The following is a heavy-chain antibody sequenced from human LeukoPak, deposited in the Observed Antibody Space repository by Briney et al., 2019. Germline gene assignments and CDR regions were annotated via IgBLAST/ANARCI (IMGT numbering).Heavy chain of an antibody. Sequence: SETLSLTCTVSGGSISSYYWSWIRQPPGKGLEWIGYIYYSGSTNYNPSLKSRVTISVDTSKSQFSLKLSSVTAADTAVYYCARAYDILAYFDYWGQGTLVTVSS. CDR3: ARAYDILAYFDY. D-gene: IGHD3-9*01. CDR2: IYYSGST. J-gene: IGHJ4*02. V-gene: IGHV4-59*12. CDR1: GGSISSYY.